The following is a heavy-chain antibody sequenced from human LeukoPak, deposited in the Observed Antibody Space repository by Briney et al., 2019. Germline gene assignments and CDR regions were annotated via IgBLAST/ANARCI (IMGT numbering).Heavy chain of an antibody. V-gene: IGHV3-53*05. CDR3: AKATYYYDNSGYYSYYYGMDV. J-gene: IGHJ6*02. Sequence: QPGGSLRLSCAVSGFTVSSNYVSWVRQAPGKGLEWVSVIYGGGTTYYADSVKGRFTVSRDNSKSKLYLQMNSLRAEDTALYYCAKATYYYDNSGYYSYYYGMDVWGQGTTVTVSS. CDR2: IYGGGTT. D-gene: IGHD3-22*01. CDR1: GFTVSSNY.